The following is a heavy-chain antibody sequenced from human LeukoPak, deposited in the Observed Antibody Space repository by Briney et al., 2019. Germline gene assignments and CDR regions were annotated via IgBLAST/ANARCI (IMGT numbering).Heavy chain of an antibody. J-gene: IGHJ3*02. CDR2: ISSSSSHI. V-gene: IGHV3-21*01. Sequence: GGSLRLSCAASGFTFSSYSMNWVRQAPGKGLEWVSSISSSSSHIYYADSVKGRFTIARDNAKNSLYLQMNSLRAEDTAVYYCARVDDSSEAFDIWGQGTMVTVSS. CDR1: GFTFSSYS. CDR3: ARVDDSSEAFDI. D-gene: IGHD3-22*01.